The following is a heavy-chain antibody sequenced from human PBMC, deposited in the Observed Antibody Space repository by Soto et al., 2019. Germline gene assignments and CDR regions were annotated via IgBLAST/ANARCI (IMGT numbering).Heavy chain of an antibody. V-gene: IGHV4-4*02. Sequence: QVQLQESGPGLVKPSGTLSLTCAVSGGSISSSNWWSWVRQPPGKGLEWIGEIYHSGSTNYNPSLKSRVTLSVDKSTNQFSLKLSSVTAADTAVYYCARGWALDTGYYGMDVWGQGTTVTVSS. CDR2: IYHSGST. J-gene: IGHJ6*02. CDR3: ARGWALDTGYYGMDV. D-gene: IGHD5-18*01. CDR1: GGSISSSNW.